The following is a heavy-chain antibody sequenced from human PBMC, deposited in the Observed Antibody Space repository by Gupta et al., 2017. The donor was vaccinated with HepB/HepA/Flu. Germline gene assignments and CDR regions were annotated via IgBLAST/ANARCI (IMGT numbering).Heavy chain of an antibody. D-gene: IGHD1-26*01. J-gene: IGHJ4*02. CDR3: AKDRTPDGVWEIDY. CDR2: IFGNSAGI. CDR1: GFNFNIYA. Sequence: EVQLLESGGDLVQPGGSLRLSCAASGFNFNIYAMDWVRQAPGKGLEWVAGIFGNSAGIYYADSVKGRFTISRDNSKNTLYLQLNRLRVEDTAVYYCAKDRTPDGVWEIDYWGQGTRVTVSS. V-gene: IGHV3-23*01.